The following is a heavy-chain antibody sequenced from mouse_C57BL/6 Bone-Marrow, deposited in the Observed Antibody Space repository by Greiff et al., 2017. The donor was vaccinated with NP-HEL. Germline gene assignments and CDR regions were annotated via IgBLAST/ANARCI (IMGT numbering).Heavy chain of an antibody. Sequence: QVQLQQSGAELVRPGASVTLSCKASGYTFTDYEMHWVKQTPVHGLEWIGAIDPETGGTAYNQKFKGKAILTADKSSSTAYMELRSLTSEDSAVYYCTRLVYYYGKDYAMDYWGQGTSVTVSS. V-gene: IGHV1-15*01. J-gene: IGHJ4*01. CDR3: TRLVYYYGKDYAMDY. CDR2: IDPETGGT. D-gene: IGHD1-1*01. CDR1: GYTFTDYE.